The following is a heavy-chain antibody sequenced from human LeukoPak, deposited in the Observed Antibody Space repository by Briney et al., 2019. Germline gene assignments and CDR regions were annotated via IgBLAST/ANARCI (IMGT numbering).Heavy chain of an antibody. J-gene: IGHJ4*02. Sequence: ASVKVSCXASGYTFTSYGISWVRQAPGQGLEWMARINVYNGNTNYAQKFQGRVTMITDTSTSTAYMELRSLTSDDTAVYYCAREYSSGWSYHFDSWGQGTLVTVSS. CDR2: INVYNGNT. CDR3: AREYSSGWSYHFDS. D-gene: IGHD6-19*01. CDR1: GYTFTSYG. V-gene: IGHV1-18*01.